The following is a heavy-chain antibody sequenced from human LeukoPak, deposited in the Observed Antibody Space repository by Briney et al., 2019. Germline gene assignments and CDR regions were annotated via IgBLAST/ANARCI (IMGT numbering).Heavy chain of an antibody. D-gene: IGHD2-2*01. CDR3: AKVGCSTTSCYAGDDY. J-gene: IGHJ4*02. CDR1: GFTFSNYA. CDR2: ISADGRTT. V-gene: IGHV3-23*01. Sequence: GGSLRLSCAASGFTFSNYAMSWARQAPGKGLEWVSTISADGRTTYYADSVKGRFTVSREYSKNTLYLHLNSLRAEDTAVYHCAKVGCSTTSCYAGDDYWGQGTLVIISS.